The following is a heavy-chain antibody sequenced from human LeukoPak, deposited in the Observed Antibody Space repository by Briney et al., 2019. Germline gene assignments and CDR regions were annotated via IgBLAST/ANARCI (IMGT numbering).Heavy chain of an antibody. CDR3: AREPPYYASENFIDAFDI. Sequence: SETLSLTCTVSGASISRYQWSWIRQPAGKGLEWLGRIYTSGSTDYNPSLRSRVTMSVDTSKNQFSLKVRSVTAADTAVYYCAREPPYYASENFIDAFDIWGQGTKVTVSS. J-gene: IGHJ3*02. CDR1: GASISRYQ. V-gene: IGHV4-4*07. CDR2: IYTSGST. D-gene: IGHD3-10*01.